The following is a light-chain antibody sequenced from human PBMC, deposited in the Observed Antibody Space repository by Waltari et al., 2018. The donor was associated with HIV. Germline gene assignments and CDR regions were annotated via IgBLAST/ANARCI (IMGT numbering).Light chain of an antibody. CDR2: RNN. J-gene: IGLJ2*01. V-gene: IGLV1-47*01. CDR1: SSTIGSNY. CDR3: ATWDGRLSGVV. Sequence: QSVLTQPPSASGTPGQRVTISCSGSSSTIGSNYVSWYQQLPGTTPKLLIYRNNQRPSGVPDRFSGSKSGTSASLAISGLRSEDEADYYCATWDGRLSGVVFGGGTKLTVL.